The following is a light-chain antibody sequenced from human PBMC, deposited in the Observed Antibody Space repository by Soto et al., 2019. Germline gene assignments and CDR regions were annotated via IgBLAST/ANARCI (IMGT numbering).Light chain of an antibody. J-gene: IGKJ1*01. Sequence: DIQMTQSPSTLSASVRDRVTITCRASQRISNFLAWYQQKPGKAPKLLIYKASSLDSGVPSRFSGSGSGTEFTLTISSLQPDDFATYYCQQYDTLWTFGHGTKVEIK. CDR2: KAS. CDR1: QRISNF. CDR3: QQYDTLWT. V-gene: IGKV1-5*03.